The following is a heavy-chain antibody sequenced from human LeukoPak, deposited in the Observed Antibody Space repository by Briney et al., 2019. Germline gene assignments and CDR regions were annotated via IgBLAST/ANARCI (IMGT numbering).Heavy chain of an antibody. CDR2: IYHSGST. Sequence: SETLSLTCAVSGGSISSSNWWSWVRQPPGKGLEWIGEIYHSGSTNYNPSLKSRVTMSVDTSKNQFSLKLSSVTAADTAVYYCARGTKPNFDYWGQGTLVTVSS. D-gene: IGHD2-8*01. V-gene: IGHV4-4*02. J-gene: IGHJ4*02. CDR1: GGSISSSNW. CDR3: ARGTKPNFDY.